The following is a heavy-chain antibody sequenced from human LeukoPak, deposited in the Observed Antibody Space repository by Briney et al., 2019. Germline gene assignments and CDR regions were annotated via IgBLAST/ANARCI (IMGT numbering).Heavy chain of an antibody. CDR1: GGSISSGSYY. V-gene: IGHV4-61*02. CDR3: ARHISLTCSGGSCPEYYDSSGYHVDAFDI. Sequence: SETLSLTCTVSGGSISSGSYYWSWIRQPAGKGLEWIGRIYTSGSTNYNPSLKSRVTISVDTSKNQFSLKLSSVTAADTAVYYCARHISLTCSGGSCPEYYDSSGYHVDAFDIWGQGTMVTVSS. CDR2: IYTSGST. J-gene: IGHJ3*02. D-gene: IGHD3-22*01.